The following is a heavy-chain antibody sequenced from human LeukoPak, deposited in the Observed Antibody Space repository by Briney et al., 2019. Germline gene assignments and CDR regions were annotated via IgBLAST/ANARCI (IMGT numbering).Heavy chain of an antibody. Sequence: SETLSLTCTVSGGSISSSSYYWGWIRQPPGKGLEWIGSIYYSGSTYYNPSLKSRVTISVDTSKNQFSLKLSSVTAADTAVYYCARTYSSGRKYYYYWGQGTLVTVSS. CDR2: IYYSGST. CDR1: GGSISSSSYY. J-gene: IGHJ4*02. V-gene: IGHV4-39*07. CDR3: ARTYSSGRKYYYY. D-gene: IGHD6-19*01.